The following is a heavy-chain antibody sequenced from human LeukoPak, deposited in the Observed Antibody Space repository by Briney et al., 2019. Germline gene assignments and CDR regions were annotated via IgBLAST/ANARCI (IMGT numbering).Heavy chain of an antibody. V-gene: IGHV3-73*01. CDR2: IRSRRDNYAT. CDR3: SRQTVSCHDF. CDR1: GFSLSDSH. D-gene: IGHD2-2*01. Sequence: GGSLRLSCAASGFSLSDSHMHWVRQAPGKGLEWVGHIRSRRDNYATAYGVSVQGRFTISRDDSNNMAYLQMYSLTADDTAVYYCSRQTVSCHDFWGQGTLVTVSS. J-gene: IGHJ4*02.